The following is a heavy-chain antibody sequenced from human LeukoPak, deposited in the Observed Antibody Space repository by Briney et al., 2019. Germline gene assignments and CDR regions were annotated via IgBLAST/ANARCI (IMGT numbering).Heavy chain of an antibody. CDR2: ISAYNGNT. CDR3: ARDSSGYYYYYYYMDV. V-gene: IGHV1-18*04. CDR1: GYTFTGYY. J-gene: IGHJ6*03. D-gene: IGHD3-22*01. Sequence: ASVKVSCKASGYTFTGYYMHWVRQAPGQGLEWMGWISAYNGNTNYAQKFQGRVTMTTDTSTSTAYMELRSLRSDDTAVYYCARDSSGYYYYYYYMDVWGKGTTVTVSS.